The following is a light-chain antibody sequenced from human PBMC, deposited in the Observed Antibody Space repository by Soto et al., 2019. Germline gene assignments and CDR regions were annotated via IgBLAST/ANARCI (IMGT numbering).Light chain of an antibody. V-gene: IGKV3-20*01. Sequence: DIVLTQSTGTLSLSPGQRATLSCRASQTVSDYRLAWYQQRPGQPPRLLISAASTRAAGVSVRFSGSGSGTDLSLTISRLQPEVFAVYHCQQYGASPITFGQGTRLEMK. J-gene: IGKJ5*01. CDR1: QTVSDYR. CDR3: QQYGASPIT. CDR2: AAS.